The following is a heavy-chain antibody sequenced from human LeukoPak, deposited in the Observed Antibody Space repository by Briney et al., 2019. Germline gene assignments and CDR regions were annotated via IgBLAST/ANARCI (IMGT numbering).Heavy chain of an antibody. CDR3: ASVVAARRSFDN. CDR2: MYYSGIT. V-gene: IGHV4-39*07. CDR1: GGSISSSSCH. Sequence: SETLSLTCTVSGGSISSSSCHWGWLSQPPGTGLEWIGNMYYSGITYYNPSLKSRVTTSVDTSKNQFSLKVTTVTAADTAVYYCASVVAARRSFDNWGEGTLVTVSS. D-gene: IGHD2-15*01. J-gene: IGHJ4*02.